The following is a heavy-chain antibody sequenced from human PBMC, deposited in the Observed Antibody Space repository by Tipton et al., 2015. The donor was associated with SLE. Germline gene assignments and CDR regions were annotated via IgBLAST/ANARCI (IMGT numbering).Heavy chain of an antibody. D-gene: IGHD3-10*01. CDR3: ASGGDGSGSHYLGGWFDP. J-gene: IGHJ5*02. V-gene: IGHV4-39*01. CDR1: GGSISSNSDY. CDR2: IYFSGST. Sequence: TLSLTCTVSGGSISSNSDYWGWIRQPPGKGLEWIGGIYFSGSTYNNPSLKSRVTISADTSTNQFALKLSSVTAADTAVYYCASGGDGSGSHYLGGWFDPWGRGTLVTVSS.